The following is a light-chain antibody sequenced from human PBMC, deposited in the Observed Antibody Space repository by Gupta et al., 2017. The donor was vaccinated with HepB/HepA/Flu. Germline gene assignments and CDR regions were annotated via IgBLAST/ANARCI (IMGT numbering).Light chain of an antibody. CDR2: WAS. Sequence: ATINCKSSQSVLYSPENKNYLAWYQQKPGQPPKLLIYWASTRESGVPDRFSGSGSGTEFTLTISSLQAEDVAVYYCKQYYRALTWTLGPGTKVEI. CDR1: QSVLYSPENKNY. V-gene: IGKV4-1*01. J-gene: IGKJ1*01. CDR3: KQYYRALTWT.